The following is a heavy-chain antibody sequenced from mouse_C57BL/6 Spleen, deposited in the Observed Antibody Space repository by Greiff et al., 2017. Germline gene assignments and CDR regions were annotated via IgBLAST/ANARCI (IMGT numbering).Heavy chain of an antibody. J-gene: IGHJ3*01. V-gene: IGHV3-6*01. CDR3: ARKSNYGGFAD. CDR1: GYSITSGYY. CDR2: ISYDGSN. Sequence: EVQLQESGPGLVKPSQSLSLTCSVTGYSITSGYYWNWIRQFPGNNLEWMGYISYDGSNNYNPSLKNRISITRDTSKNQFFLKLNAVTTEDTATYYCARKSNYGGFADWGQGTLVTVSA. D-gene: IGHD2-5*01.